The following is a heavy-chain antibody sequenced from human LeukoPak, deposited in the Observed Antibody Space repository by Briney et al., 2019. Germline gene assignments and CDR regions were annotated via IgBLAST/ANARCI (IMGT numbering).Heavy chain of an antibody. D-gene: IGHD3-22*01. J-gene: IGHJ3*02. Sequence: PSETLSLTCTVSGGSISSSSYYWGWIRQPPGKGLEWLGSIYYSGSTYYNPSLKSRVTISVDTSKNQFSLKLSSVTAADTAVYYCASGHARITMIVVVIFDAFDIWGQGTMVTVSS. CDR2: IYYSGST. CDR1: GGSISSSSYY. V-gene: IGHV4-39*01. CDR3: ASGHARITMIVVVIFDAFDI.